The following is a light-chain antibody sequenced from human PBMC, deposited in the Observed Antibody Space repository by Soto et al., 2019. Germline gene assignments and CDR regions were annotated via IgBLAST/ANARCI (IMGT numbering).Light chain of an antibody. CDR1: SSDVGGYNY. J-gene: IGLJ1*01. V-gene: IGLV2-8*01. CDR2: EVS. CDR3: SSYAGSNNFV. Sequence: QSVLTQPPSASGSPGQSVTISCTGTSSDVGGYNYVSWYQQHQGKAPKLMIYEVSERPSGVPDRFSGSKSSNTASLTVSGLHAEDEADYYCSSYAGSNNFVFGTGTKLTVL.